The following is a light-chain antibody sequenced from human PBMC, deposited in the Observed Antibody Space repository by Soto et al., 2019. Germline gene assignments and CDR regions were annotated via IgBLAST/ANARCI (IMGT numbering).Light chain of an antibody. CDR2: DNS. CDR1: NIATKT. Sequence: SYELTQSPSVSVAPGQTATITCEGDNIATKTVHWFQPRPGQAPVLVVFDNSDRPSGIPERFSGSNSGATATLTISRVEAGDEADYYCQVWDSSVLHHVFGTGTKLTVL. J-gene: IGLJ1*01. V-gene: IGLV3-21*02. CDR3: QVWDSSVLHHV.